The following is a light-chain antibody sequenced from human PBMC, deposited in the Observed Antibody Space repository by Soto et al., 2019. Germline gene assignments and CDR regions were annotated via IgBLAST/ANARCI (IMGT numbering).Light chain of an antibody. J-gene: IGKJ1*01. Sequence: EIVLTQSPGTLSLSPGDRATLSCRASQSVSSTYLAWYQQRPGQAPRLLIYSSSSRASGIPDRFSGSGSGTDFTLTISGLEPEDFAVYYCQQYRTSPPTWTFGQGTKVDIK. V-gene: IGKV3-20*01. CDR1: QSVSSTY. CDR2: SSS. CDR3: QQYRTSPPTWT.